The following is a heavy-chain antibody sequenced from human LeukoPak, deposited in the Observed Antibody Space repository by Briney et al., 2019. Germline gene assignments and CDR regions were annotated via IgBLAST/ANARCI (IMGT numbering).Heavy chain of an antibody. J-gene: IGHJ6*02. D-gene: IGHD5-12*01. CDR2: IYYSGST. V-gene: IGHV4-39*07. Sequence: SETLSLTCTVSGGSISSSSYYWGWIRQPPGKGLEWIGSIYYSGSTYYNPSLKSRVTISVDTSKNQFSLKLSSVTAADTAVYYCARGLRRGGYSSYYYYGMDVWGQGTTVTVSS. CDR3: ARGLRRGGYSSYYYYGMDV. CDR1: GGSISSSSYY.